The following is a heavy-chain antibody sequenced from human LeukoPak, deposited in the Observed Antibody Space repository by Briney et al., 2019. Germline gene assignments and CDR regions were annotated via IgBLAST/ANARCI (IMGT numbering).Heavy chain of an antibody. V-gene: IGHV3-23*01. CDR2: ISGSGGST. Sequence: GGSPRLSCAASGFTFSSYAMSWVRQAPGKGLEWVSAISGSGGSTYYADSVKGRFTISRGNAKNTLYLQSSSLRAEDTAVYYRAKGNYPLVEYYYGMDVWGQGTTVTVSS. CDR1: GFTFSSYA. CDR3: AKGNYPLVEYYYGMDV. J-gene: IGHJ6*02. D-gene: IGHD1-26*01.